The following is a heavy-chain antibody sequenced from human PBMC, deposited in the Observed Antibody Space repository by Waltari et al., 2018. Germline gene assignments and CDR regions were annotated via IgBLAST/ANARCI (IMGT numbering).Heavy chain of an antibody. Sequence: EVILVESGGGLVHPGGSLRLSCAASGFIVRNPHMSWVRQAPGRGLEWGSIMCPAGSSYNADSVEGRFTLSRDISKNMVHLQMNRLRLEDSATYYCATARDEQTAMVYFDKWGQGTLVSVSS. CDR3: ATARDEQTAMVYFDK. J-gene: IGHJ4*02. V-gene: IGHV3-66*02. CDR2: MCPAGSS. D-gene: IGHD5-18*01. CDR1: GFIVRNPH.